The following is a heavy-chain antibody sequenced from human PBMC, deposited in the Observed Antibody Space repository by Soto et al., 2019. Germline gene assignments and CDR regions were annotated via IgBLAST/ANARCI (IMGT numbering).Heavy chain of an antibody. D-gene: IGHD6-6*01. J-gene: IGHJ5*02. V-gene: IGHV1-69*06. Sequence: QVQLVQSGAAVKKPGSSVKVSCKASGGTFSSYAICWVRQAPGQGLEWMGGIIPIFATANYAQKFQGRVTITAAKAATTAYMELSSLISEESAVYYCARDQQLVAGWFDPWGEGTLVSVSA. CDR1: GGTFSSYA. CDR2: IIPIFATA. CDR3: ARDQQLVAGWFDP.